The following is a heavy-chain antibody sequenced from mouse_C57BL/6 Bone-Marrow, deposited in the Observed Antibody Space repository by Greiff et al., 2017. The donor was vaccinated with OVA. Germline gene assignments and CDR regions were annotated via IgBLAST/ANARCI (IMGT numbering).Heavy chain of an antibody. D-gene: IGHD2-3*01. Sequence: QVQLKQPGAELVRPGSSVKLSCKASGYTFTSYWMDWVKQRPGQGLEWIGNIYPSDSETHYNQKFKDKATLTVDKSSSTAYMQLSSLTSEDSAVYYCARDGYYWLDYWGQGTTLTVSS. CDR3: ARDGYYWLDY. V-gene: IGHV1-61*01. J-gene: IGHJ2*01. CDR2: IYPSDSET. CDR1: GYTFTSYW.